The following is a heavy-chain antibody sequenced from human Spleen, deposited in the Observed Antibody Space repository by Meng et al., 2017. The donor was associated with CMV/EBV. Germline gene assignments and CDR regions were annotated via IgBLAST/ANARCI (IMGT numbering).Heavy chain of an antibody. CDR1: GGSISSSSYY. CDR3: ARDTPPFTMITFGGVIVRP. CDR2: IYYSGST. Sequence: SETLSLTCIVSGGSISSSSYYWGWIRQPPGKGLEWIGSIYYSGSTYYNPSLKSRVTISVATSKNQFSLKLSSVTAADTAVYYCARDTPPFTMITFGGVIVRPWVQGTLVTVSS. V-gene: IGHV4-39*02. J-gene: IGHJ5*02. D-gene: IGHD3-16*02.